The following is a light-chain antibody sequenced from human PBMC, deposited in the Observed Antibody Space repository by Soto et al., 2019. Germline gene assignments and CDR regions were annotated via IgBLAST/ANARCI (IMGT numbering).Light chain of an antibody. CDR2: GAS. CDR3: QQYGSSPLWT. Sequence: EIVLTQSPGTLSLSPGERATLSCMASQSVSSSYLAWYQQKPGQAPRLLIYGASSRATGIPDRFSGSGSGTGFTLTISRLEPEDFAVYYCQQYGSSPLWTFGQGTKVDI. CDR1: QSVSSSY. V-gene: IGKV3-20*01. J-gene: IGKJ1*01.